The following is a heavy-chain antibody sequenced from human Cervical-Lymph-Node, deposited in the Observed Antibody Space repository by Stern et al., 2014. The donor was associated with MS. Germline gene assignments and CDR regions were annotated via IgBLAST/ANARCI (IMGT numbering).Heavy chain of an antibody. J-gene: IGHJ4*02. CDR2: IYYGGTT. D-gene: IGHD1-26*01. CDR3: ASSKWELPNFDC. CDR1: GGSISSRSYY. V-gene: IGHV4-39*01. Sequence: QVQLQESGPGLVKPSETLSLTCTVSGGSISSRSYYWGWIRQPPGKGLEWIGTIYYGGTTYYNPSLKSRVSISAETPKNQFSLKRTSVTAADTAVYYCASSKWELPNFDCWGQGTLVTVSS.